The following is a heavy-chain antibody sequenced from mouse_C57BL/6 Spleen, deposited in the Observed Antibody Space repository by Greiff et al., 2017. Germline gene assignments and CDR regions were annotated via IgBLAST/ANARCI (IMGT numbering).Heavy chain of an antibody. V-gene: IGHV2-2*01. CDR2: IWSGGST. Sequence: VKVVESGPGLVQPSQSLSITCTVSGFSLTSYGVHWVRQSPGKGLEWLGVIWSGGSTDYNAAFISRLSISKDNSKSQVFFKMNSLQADDTAIYYCARSDGLRRAYYFDYWGQGTTLTVSS. J-gene: IGHJ2*01. CDR3: ARSDGLRRAYYFDY. CDR1: GFSLTSYG. D-gene: IGHD2-4*01.